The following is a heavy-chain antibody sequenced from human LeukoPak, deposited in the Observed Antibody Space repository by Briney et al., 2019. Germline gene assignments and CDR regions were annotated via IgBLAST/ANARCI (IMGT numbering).Heavy chain of an antibody. D-gene: IGHD3-9*01. CDR3: ARSYYDILTGYYTPPGS. V-gene: IGHV1-2*02. J-gene: IGHJ4*02. Sequence: ASVKVSCKASGYTFTGYYMHWVRQAPGQGLGWMGWINPNSGGTNYAQKFQGRVTMTRDTSISTAYMELSRLRSDDTAVYYCARSYYDILTGYYTPPGSWGQGTLVTVSS. CDR2: INPNSGGT. CDR1: GYTFTGYY.